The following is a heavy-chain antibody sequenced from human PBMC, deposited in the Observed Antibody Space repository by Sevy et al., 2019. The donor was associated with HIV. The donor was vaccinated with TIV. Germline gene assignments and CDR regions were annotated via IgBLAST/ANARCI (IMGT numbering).Heavy chain of an antibody. CDR3: AKGMRSYYDSSGHYYYYYYGMDV. D-gene: IGHD3-22*01. J-gene: IGHJ6*02. V-gene: IGHV3-43D*03. CDR1: GFTFDDYA. CDR2: ISWDGGST. Sequence: GGSLRLSCAASGFTFDDYAMHWVRQAPGKGLEWVSLISWDGGSTYYADSVKGRFTISRDNSKNSLYLQMNSLRAEDTALYYCAKGMRSYYDSSGHYYYYYYGMDVWGQGTTVTVSS.